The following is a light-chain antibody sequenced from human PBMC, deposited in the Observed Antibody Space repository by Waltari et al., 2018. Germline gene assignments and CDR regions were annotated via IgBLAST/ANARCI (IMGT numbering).Light chain of an antibody. Sequence: QSALTQPRSVSGAPGQSVTISCTGTSSDVGGYNYFSWYQQHPGKAPKLMIYDVTNRPSGVPDRFSGSKSGSTASLTISGLQAEDEADYYCCSYADTYTVLFGGGTKLTVL. CDR1: SSDVGGYNY. CDR2: DVT. CDR3: CSYADTYTVL. V-gene: IGLV2-11*01. J-gene: IGLJ2*01.